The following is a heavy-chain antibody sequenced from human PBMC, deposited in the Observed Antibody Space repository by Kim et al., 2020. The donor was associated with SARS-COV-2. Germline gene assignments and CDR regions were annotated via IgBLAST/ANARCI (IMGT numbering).Heavy chain of an antibody. Sequence: SVNGRFTISRDNSKNTLYLQMNSLRAEDTAVYYCARGTMVRGVIQYYFDYWGQGTLVTVSS. V-gene: IGHV3-30*07. CDR3: ARGTMVRGVIQYYFDY. J-gene: IGHJ4*02. D-gene: IGHD3-10*01.